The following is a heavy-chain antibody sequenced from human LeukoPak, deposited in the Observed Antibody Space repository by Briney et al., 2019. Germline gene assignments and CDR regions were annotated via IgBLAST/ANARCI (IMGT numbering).Heavy chain of an antibody. CDR3: ARDWAVTPRYFDP. CDR2: IKQDGSEK. Sequence: GGSLRLSCVASGFTFSSRDWMTWVRQAPGKGLEWVANIKQDGSEKNYVDSVKGRFTISRDNAKNSVDLQMNSLRGEDTAVYYCARDWAVTPRYFDPWGRGTPVTVSS. D-gene: IGHD4-17*01. V-gene: IGHV3-7*01. J-gene: IGHJ2*01. CDR1: GFTFSSRDW.